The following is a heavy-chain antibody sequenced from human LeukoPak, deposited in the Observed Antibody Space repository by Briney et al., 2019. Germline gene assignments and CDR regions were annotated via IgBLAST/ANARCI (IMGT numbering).Heavy chain of an antibody. Sequence: GGSLRLSCAASGFTFSSYAMIWVRQAPGKGLDWVSSISDNGDDTYYADSVKGRFTISRDKSTNTLYLQMNSLRADDTAVYSCAKGYYGNYVAVDYWGQGTLVTVSS. CDR2: ISDNGDDT. V-gene: IGHV3-23*01. CDR3: AKGYYGNYVAVDY. CDR1: GFTFSSYA. J-gene: IGHJ4*02. D-gene: IGHD4-11*01.